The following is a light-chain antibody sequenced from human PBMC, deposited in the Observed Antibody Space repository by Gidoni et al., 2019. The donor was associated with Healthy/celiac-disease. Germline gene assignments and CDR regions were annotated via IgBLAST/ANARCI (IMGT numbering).Light chain of an antibody. CDR2: GAS. CDR1: QSVGSSY. CDR3: QQYGSSPRT. J-gene: IGKJ1*01. Sequence: DILLTQSPGTLSLSPGERATLSCRASQSVGSSYLAWYQQKPGQAPRLLIHGASSRATGIPDRFSGSGSGTDFTLTISRLEPEDFAVYYCQQYGSSPRTFGQGTKVEIK. V-gene: IGKV3-20*01.